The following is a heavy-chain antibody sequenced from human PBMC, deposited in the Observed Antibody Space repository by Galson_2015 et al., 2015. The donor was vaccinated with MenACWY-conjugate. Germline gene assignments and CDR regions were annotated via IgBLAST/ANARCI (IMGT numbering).Heavy chain of an antibody. CDR1: GFTFSSYS. V-gene: IGHV3-21*01. D-gene: IGHD1-20*01. J-gene: IGHJ3*02. CDR3: ARKWVTGKELDAFDI. Sequence: SLRLSCAASGFTFSSYSMNWVRQAPGKGLEWVSSISRSSSYIYYADSVKGRFTISRDNAKNSLYLQMNSLRAEDTAVYYCARKWVTGKELDAFDIWGQGTMVTVSS. CDR2: ISRSSSYI.